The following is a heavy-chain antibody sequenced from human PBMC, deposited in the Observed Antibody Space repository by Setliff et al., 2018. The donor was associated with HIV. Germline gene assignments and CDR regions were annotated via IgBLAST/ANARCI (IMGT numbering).Heavy chain of an antibody. Sequence: KSSETLSLTCTVSGGSMSSGSYFWSWIRQPAGKGLEWIGRIYTSGSTDYNPSLKSRLTISVDTPKNQFSLKLSSVTAADTAVYYCARFKGEVCWGQGTLVTVSS. J-gene: IGHJ4*02. D-gene: IGHD3-10*01. CDR3: ARFKGEVC. CDR2: IYTSGST. V-gene: IGHV4-61*02. CDR1: GGSMSSGSYF.